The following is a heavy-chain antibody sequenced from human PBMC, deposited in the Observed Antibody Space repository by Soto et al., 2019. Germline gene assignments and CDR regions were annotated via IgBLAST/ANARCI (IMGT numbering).Heavy chain of an antibody. Sequence: SETLSLTCAVYGWSFSGYYWSWIRQPPGKGLEWIGEINHSGVTNYKPSLKRRVTISVDTSKNQFSLQLKSVTAAGTALYYCARFSGSYYYAMDVWGQGSTVTVSS. CDR1: GWSFSGYY. CDR2: INHSGVT. V-gene: IGHV4-34*01. D-gene: IGHD6-19*01. J-gene: IGHJ6*02. CDR3: ARFSGSYYYAMDV.